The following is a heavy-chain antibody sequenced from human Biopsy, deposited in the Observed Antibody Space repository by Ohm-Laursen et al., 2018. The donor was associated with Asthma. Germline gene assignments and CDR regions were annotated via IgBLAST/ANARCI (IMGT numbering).Heavy chain of an antibody. J-gene: IGHJ5*02. Sequence: ASVKASCKASGYTFIGCHIHWMRQAPGQGLEWMGRINPNSGGTNYAQKFQGRVTMTRDTSISTAYMEVSRLRSDDTAVYYRARGQKSAGDRWFDPWGKGTLVTVSS. CDR1: GYTFIGCH. CDR2: INPNSGGT. D-gene: IGHD6-13*01. CDR3: ARGQKSAGDRWFDP. V-gene: IGHV1-2*06.